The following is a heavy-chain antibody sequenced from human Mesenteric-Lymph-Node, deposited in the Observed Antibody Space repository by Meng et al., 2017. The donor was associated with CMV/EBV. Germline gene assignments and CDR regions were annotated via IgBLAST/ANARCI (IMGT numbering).Heavy chain of an antibody. V-gene: IGHV1-2*02. Sequence: TGYYMHGVRQAPGQGLEWMGWINPNSGGTNYAQKFQGRVTMTRDTSISTAYMELSRLRSDDTAVYYCARVGLFFRGGSYEGYNWFDPWGQGTLVTVSS. D-gene: IGHD1-26*01. J-gene: IGHJ5*02. CDR2: INPNSGGT. CDR3: ARVGLFFRGGSYEGYNWFDP. CDR1: TGYY.